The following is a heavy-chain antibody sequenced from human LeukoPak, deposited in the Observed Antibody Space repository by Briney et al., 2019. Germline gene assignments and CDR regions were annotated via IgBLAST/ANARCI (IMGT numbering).Heavy chain of an antibody. CDR1: GFTFSSYG. D-gene: IGHD6-6*01. J-gene: IGHJ4*02. CDR3: AKGRSIAARPLDY. Sequence: PGGSLRLSCAASGFTFSSYGMHWVRQAPGKGLEWVAVIWYDGSNKYYADSVKGRFTISRDNSKNTLYLQMNSLRAEDTAVFYCAKGRSIAARPLDYWGQGTLVTVSS. CDR2: IWYDGSNK. V-gene: IGHV3-33*06.